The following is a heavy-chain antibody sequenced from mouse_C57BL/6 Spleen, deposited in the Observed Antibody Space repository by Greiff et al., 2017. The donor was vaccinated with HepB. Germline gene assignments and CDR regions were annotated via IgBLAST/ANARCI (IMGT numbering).Heavy chain of an antibody. J-gene: IGHJ3*01. D-gene: IGHD2-3*01. V-gene: IGHV1-5*01. CDR1: GYTFTSYW. CDR2: IYPGNSDT. CDR3: TGIWDGYPWFAY. Sequence: VQLKESGTVLARPGASVKMSCKTSGYTFTSYWMHWVKQRPGPGLEWIGAIYPGNSDTSYNQKFKGKAKLTAVTSASTAYMELSSLTNEDAAVYYCTGIWDGYPWFAYWGQGTLVTVSA.